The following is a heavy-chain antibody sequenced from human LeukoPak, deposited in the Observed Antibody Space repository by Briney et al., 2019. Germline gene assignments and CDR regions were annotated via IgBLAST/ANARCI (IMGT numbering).Heavy chain of an antibody. Sequence: QPGGSLRLSCGVSGFSVSDNYMTWVRQAPGKGLEWVSVIYKDGTTYYTDSVKGRFTISRDNSKNTLYLQMNSLRDEDTALYYCVRASSWFWQYYFDFWGQGTLVTVSS. CDR1: GFSVSDNY. J-gene: IGHJ4*02. V-gene: IGHV3-53*01. CDR3: VRASSWFWQYYFDF. CDR2: IYKDGTT. D-gene: IGHD6-13*01.